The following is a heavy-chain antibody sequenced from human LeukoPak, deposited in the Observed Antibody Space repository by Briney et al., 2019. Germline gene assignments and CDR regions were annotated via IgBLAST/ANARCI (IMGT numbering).Heavy chain of an antibody. Sequence: GGPLRLSCAASGFTFSSYGMHWVRQAPGKGLEWVAVISYDGSNKYYADSVKGRFTISRDNSKNTLYLQMNSLRAEDTAVYYCARGEVGYSYGLDYWGQGTLVTVSS. CDR2: ISYDGSNK. D-gene: IGHD5-18*01. J-gene: IGHJ4*02. V-gene: IGHV3-30*03. CDR3: ARGEVGYSYGLDY. CDR1: GFTFSSYG.